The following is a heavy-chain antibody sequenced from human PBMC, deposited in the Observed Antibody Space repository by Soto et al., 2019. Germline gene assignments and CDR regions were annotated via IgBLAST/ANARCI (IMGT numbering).Heavy chain of an antibody. CDR3: TRRIAMTGTYYFEY. Sequence: LLVESGGGIVQPGGSLRLSCVASGFTFSHAWMDWVRQAPGKGLEWVGRIKSISDGETTNYAASVAGRFTTSRDDSNNTLLLHVNSLKTEDTGVYYCTRRIAMTGTYYFEYWGQGTLVTVSA. CDR1: GFTFSHAW. V-gene: IGHV3-15*06. D-gene: IGHD6-19*01. CDR2: IKSISDGETT. J-gene: IGHJ4*02.